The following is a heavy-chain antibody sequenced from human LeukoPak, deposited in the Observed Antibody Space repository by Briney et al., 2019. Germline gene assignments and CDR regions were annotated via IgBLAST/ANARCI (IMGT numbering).Heavy chain of an antibody. D-gene: IGHD1-26*01. CDR2: IYYSGST. CDR3: ARDVGARPFDY. CDR1: GGSISSYY. V-gene: IGHV4-59*01. Sequence: PSETLSLTCTVSGGSISSYYWSWIRQPPGKGLEWIGYIYYSGSTNYNPSLKSRVTISVDTSKNQFSLKRSSVTAADTAVYYCARDVGARPFDYWGQGTLVTVSS. J-gene: IGHJ4*02.